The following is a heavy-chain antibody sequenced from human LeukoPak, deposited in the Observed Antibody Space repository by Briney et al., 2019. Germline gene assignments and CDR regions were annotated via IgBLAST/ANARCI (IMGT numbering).Heavy chain of an antibody. CDR3: ARDGYYDSSGYYSKGFYFDY. Sequence: GGSLRLSCAASGFTFSSYSMNWVRQAPGKGLEWVSSISSSSSYIYYADSVKGRFTISRDNAKNSLYLQMNSLRAEDTAVYYCARDGYYDSSGYYSKGFYFDYWGQGTLVTVS. J-gene: IGHJ4*02. D-gene: IGHD3-22*01. V-gene: IGHV3-21*01. CDR2: ISSSSSYI. CDR1: GFTFSSYS.